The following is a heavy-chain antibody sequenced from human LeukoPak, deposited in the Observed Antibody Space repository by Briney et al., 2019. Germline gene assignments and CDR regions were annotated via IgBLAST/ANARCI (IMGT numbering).Heavy chain of an antibody. CDR3: ARVSKRGQLWLLY. V-gene: IGHV3-30*03. J-gene: IGHJ4*02. Sequence: GGSLRLSCAASGFTFCSYGMHWVRQAPGKGLEWVAVISYDGSNKYYADSVKGRFTISRDNSKNTLYLQMNSLRAEDTAVYYCARVSKRGQLWLLYWGQGTLVTVSS. CDR1: GFTFCSYG. D-gene: IGHD5-18*01. CDR2: ISYDGSNK.